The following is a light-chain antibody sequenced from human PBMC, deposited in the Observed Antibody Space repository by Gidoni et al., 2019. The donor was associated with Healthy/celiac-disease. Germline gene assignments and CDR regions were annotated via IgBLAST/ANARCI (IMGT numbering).Light chain of an antibody. CDR1: QSVSSN. Sequence: EIVMTQSPATLSVSPGERATLSCRASQSVSSNLAWYQQKPGQAPRPLIYGASTRATGIPARFSGSGSGTEFTLTISSLQSEDFAGYYCQQYNNWSPYTFGQGTKLEIK. CDR2: GAS. CDR3: QQYNNWSPYT. V-gene: IGKV3-15*01. J-gene: IGKJ2*01.